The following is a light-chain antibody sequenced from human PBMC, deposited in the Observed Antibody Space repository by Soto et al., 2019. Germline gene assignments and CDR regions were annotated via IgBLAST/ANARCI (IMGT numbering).Light chain of an antibody. V-gene: IGKV3-11*01. CDR2: DAS. J-gene: IGKJ1*01. CDR3: QQRGNWPWT. Sequence: EIVLTQSPAILSVSPGERVTLSCRASQSVSSYFAWYQQKPGQAPRLLIYDASNRATGIPARFSGSGSGTDFTLTISSLEPEDFAVYYCQQRGNWPWTFGRGTKVEIK. CDR1: QSVSSY.